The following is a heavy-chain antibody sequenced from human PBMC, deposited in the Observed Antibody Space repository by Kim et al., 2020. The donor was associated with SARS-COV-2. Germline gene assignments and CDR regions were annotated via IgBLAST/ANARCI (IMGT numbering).Heavy chain of an antibody. CDR3: VRGCVTGSLLDH. V-gene: IGHV3-74*03. D-gene: IGHD1-1*01. Sequence: GGSLRLSCAASGFTFSSFWMHWVRQTPGKGLVWVSRINSAGTTTTYADSVKGRFTISRDNARDTLSLQMSSRRDDDTAVYYCVRGCVTGSLLDHWGQGNLVTVSS. CDR2: INSAGTTT. J-gene: IGHJ1*01. CDR1: GFTFSSFW.